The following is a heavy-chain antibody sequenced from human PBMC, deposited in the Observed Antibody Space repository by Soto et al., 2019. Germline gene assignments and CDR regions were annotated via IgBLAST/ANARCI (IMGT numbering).Heavy chain of an antibody. CDR3: ARPSARDGYNYNDAFDI. V-gene: IGHV1-69*13. J-gene: IGHJ3*02. CDR1: GGTFSSYA. CDR2: IIPIFGTA. D-gene: IGHD5-12*01. Sequence: SVKFSCKASGGTFSSYAISWVRQAPGQGLEWMGGIIPIFGTANYAQKFQGRVTITADESTSTAYMELSSLRSEDTAVYYCARPSARDGYNYNDAFDIWGQGTMVTVSS.